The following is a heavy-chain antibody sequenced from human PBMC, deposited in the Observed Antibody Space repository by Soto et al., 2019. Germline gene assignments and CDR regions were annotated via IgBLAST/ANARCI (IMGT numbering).Heavy chain of an antibody. CDR2: IYNSGST. V-gene: IGHV4-4*02. J-gene: IGHJ6*02. CDR1: GGSISSSNW. Sequence: SETLSLTCAVSGGSISSSNWWSWVRQPPGKGLEWIGEIYNSGSTNYNPSLTSRVTISVDKYKNQFSLKLSSVTVAAKAAYYWARGTPGGDSWSVYSAFLYYGMDVWGQGTTVTVYS. CDR3: ARGTPGGDSWSVYSAFLYYGMDV. D-gene: IGHD3-3*01.